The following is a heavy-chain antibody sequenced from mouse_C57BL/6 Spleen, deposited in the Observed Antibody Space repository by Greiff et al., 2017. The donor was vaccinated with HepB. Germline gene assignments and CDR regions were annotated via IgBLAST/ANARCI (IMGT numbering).Heavy chain of an antibody. CDR3: ARGYGSKDYFDY. J-gene: IGHJ2*01. V-gene: IGHV1-19*01. Sequence: VQLQQPGPVLVKPGASVKMSCKASGYTFTDYYMNWVKQSHGKSLEWIGVINPYNGGTSYNQKFKGKATLTVDKSSSTAYMELNSLTSEDSAVYYCARGYGSKDYFDYWGQGTTLTVSS. CDR2: INPYNGGT. CDR1: GYTFTDYY. D-gene: IGHD1-1*01.